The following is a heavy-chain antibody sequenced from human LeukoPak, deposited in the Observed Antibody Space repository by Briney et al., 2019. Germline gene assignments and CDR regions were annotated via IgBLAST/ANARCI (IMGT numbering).Heavy chain of an antibody. CDR2: ISYDGSNK. CDR3: AKGRARYFDWAPTLDY. CDR1: GFTFSSYG. V-gene: IGHV3-30*18. D-gene: IGHD3-9*01. J-gene: IGHJ4*02. Sequence: GGSLRLSCAACGFTFSSYGMHGVRQARGKGLEGVAVISYDGSNKYYADSVKGRFTISRDNSKNTLYLQMNSLRAEDTAVYYCAKGRARYFDWAPTLDYWGQGTLVTVSS.